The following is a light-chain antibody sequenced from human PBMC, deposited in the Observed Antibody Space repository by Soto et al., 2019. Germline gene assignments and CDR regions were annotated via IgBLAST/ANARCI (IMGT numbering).Light chain of an antibody. V-gene: IGKV2D-30*01. J-gene: IGKJ5*01. Sequence: DVVMTQSPLSLPVTLGQPASLSCSSSQSLVYSDGNTYLNWFQQRQGKAPKLMIYSAYSLQRGVKYRFSGSGSGTDFSLTIKGMQPEEFATYFCQKSFSVQITGGNGKRLAIK. CDR2: SAY. CDR3: QKSFSVQIT. CDR1: QSLVYSDGNTY.